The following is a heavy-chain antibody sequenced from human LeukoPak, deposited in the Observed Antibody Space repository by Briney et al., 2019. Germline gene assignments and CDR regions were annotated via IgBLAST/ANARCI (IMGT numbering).Heavy chain of an antibody. CDR2: ISSSGDNA. D-gene: IGHD1-26*01. J-gene: IGHJ6*02. V-gene: IGHV3-23*01. CDR3: AKDVRVGGGGMDV. CDR1: GFTFSDHY. Sequence: GGSLRLSCAASGFTFSDHYMDWVRQAPGKGLEWVSLISSSGDNAYYADSVRGRFTISRDKSKNTVSLQMNSLRGEDTAVYYCAKDVRVGGGGMDVWGQGTPVTVSS.